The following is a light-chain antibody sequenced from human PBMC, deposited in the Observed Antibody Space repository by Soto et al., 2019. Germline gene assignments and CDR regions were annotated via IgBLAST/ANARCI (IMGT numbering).Light chain of an antibody. CDR3: QQYNNWPRT. Sequence: EIVMTQSPATLSVSPGERATLSCRASQSVSSNLAWYQQKRGQAPRLLIYGASTRATDIPARFSGSGSGTEFTLTISRLQSEDFAVYDCQQYNNWPRTFGQGTKVDIK. J-gene: IGKJ1*01. CDR2: GAS. CDR1: QSVSSN. V-gene: IGKV3D-15*01.